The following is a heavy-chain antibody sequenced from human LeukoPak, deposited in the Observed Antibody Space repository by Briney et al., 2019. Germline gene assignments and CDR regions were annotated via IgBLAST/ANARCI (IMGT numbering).Heavy chain of an antibody. CDR2: ISYDGSSK. Sequence: GGSLRLSCAASGFTFSSYGMHWVRQAPGKGLEWVAVISYDGSSKYYADSVKGRFTISRDNSKNTLYLQMNSLRAEDTAVYYCANLDLVDYWGQGTLVTVSS. J-gene: IGHJ4*02. V-gene: IGHV3-30*18. CDR3: ANLDLVDY. CDR1: GFTFSSYG.